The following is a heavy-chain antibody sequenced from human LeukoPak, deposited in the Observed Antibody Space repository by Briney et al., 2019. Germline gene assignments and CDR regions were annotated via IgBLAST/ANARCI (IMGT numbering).Heavy chain of an antibody. CDR3: ARGHRPGVGATGY. V-gene: IGHV1-2*02. CDR2: INPNSGGT. CDR1: GYTFTGYY. D-gene: IGHD1-26*01. Sequence: ASVKVSCKASGYTFTGYYMHWVRQAPGQGLEWMGWINPNSGGTNYAQKFRGRVTMTRDTSISTAYMELSRLRSDDTAVYYCARGHRPGVGATGYWGQGTLVTVSS. J-gene: IGHJ4*02.